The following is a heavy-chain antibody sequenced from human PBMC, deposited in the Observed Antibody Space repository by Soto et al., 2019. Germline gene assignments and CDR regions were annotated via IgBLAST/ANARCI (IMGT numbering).Heavy chain of an antibody. Sequence: SETLSLTCSVSGGSINRDYWSWIRQPPGKGLEWIGDIFYSGRTNYNPSLKSRLAISVDTSKHQFSLKLTSVTAADTAVYYCARHWLQGSWYWFDPWGQGTLVTVSS. CDR3: ARHWLQGSWYWFDP. CDR2: IFYSGRT. J-gene: IGHJ5*02. D-gene: IGHD6-13*01. V-gene: IGHV4-59*08. CDR1: GGSINRDY.